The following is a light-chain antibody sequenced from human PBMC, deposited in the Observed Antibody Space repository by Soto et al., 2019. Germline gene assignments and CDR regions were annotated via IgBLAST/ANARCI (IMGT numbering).Light chain of an antibody. CDR3: QQSDSFSVT. CDR2: DSS. V-gene: IGKV1-5*01. Sequence: DIPRPQSPSTLSAPVGARAVITCRASQSISSWLAWYQQKPGRDPKLMIYDSSSLESGVPSRFSGSESGTEFRLTISTMQPDEWATYECQQSDSFSVTCSPGTRRE. J-gene: IGKJ5*01. CDR1: QSISSW.